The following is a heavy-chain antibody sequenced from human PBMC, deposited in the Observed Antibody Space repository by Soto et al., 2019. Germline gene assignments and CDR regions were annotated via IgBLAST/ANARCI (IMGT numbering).Heavy chain of an antibody. CDR1: GYTFTSYA. V-gene: IGHV1-3*01. CDR3: AKSARDPAAIAY. Sequence: ASVKVSCKASGYTFTSYAMHWVRQAPGQRLEWMGWINAGNGNTKYSQKFQGRVTITRDTSASTAYMELSSLRSEDTAVYYCAKSARDPAAIAYWGQGTLGTVSS. CDR2: INAGNGNT. J-gene: IGHJ4*02. D-gene: IGHD2-2*02.